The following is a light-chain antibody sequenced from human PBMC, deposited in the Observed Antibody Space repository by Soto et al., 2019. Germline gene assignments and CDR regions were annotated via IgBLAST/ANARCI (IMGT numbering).Light chain of an antibody. J-gene: IGKJ1*01. CDR3: QQYKNWPQT. CDR2: GAS. Sequence: EIVMTQSPATLSVSPGERATLSCRASQSVSSNLAWYQQKPGQAPRLLIYGASTRATGIPARFSGSGSGTESTLTISSLQSEDFAVYYCQQYKNWPQTFGQGTKV. CDR1: QSVSSN. V-gene: IGKV3-15*01.